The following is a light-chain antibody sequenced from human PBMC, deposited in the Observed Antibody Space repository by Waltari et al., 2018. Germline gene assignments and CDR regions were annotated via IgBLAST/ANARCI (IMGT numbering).Light chain of an antibody. CDR2: ATN. Sequence: QSVLTQPPSASGTPGQRVTISCSGSSSSIRNNAVNWYQQFPGTAPKLLIFATNQRPSGVPDRFSGSKSVTSASLAISGLQSEDEAAYYCAAWDDSLNGWVFGGGTKVTVL. CDR1: SSSIRNNA. CDR3: AAWDDSLNGWV. J-gene: IGLJ3*02. V-gene: IGLV1-44*01.